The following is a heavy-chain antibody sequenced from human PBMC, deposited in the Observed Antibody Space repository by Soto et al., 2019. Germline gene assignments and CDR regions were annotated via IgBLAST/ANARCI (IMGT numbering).Heavy chain of an antibody. CDR2: ISYDGSNK. CDR3: ARDCSSTSCRYGMDV. CDR1: GFTFSSYA. V-gene: IGHV3-30-3*01. D-gene: IGHD2-2*01. Sequence: QVQLVESGGGVVQPGRSLRLSCAASGFTFSSYAMHWVRQAPGKGLEWVAVISYDGSNKYYADSVKGRFTLSRDNSKNTLYLQMNSLRAEDTAVYYCARDCSSTSCRYGMDVWGQGTTVTVSS. J-gene: IGHJ6*02.